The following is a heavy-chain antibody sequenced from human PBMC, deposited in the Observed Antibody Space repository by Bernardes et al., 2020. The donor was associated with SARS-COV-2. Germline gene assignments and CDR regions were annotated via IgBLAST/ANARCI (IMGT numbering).Heavy chain of an antibody. CDR1: GGSISSSTNN. V-gene: IGHV4-39*07. D-gene: IGHD2-2*01. CDR3: AKGAEEGYCSSVTCYGGVTFDS. J-gene: IGHJ4*02. Sequence: SETLSLTCTVSGGSISSSTNNWGWNRQPPGKGLEWSGSISYSVSTSYNPSLKSRVAISVETSETSKNQFSLKLSSVTAAGTAVYYCAKGAEEGYCSSVTCYGGVTFDSWCQGTLVTVS. CDR2: ISYSVST.